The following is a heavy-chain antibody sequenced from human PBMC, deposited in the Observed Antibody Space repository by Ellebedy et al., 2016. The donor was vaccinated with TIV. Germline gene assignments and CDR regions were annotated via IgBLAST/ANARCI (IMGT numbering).Heavy chain of an antibody. V-gene: IGHV3-7*01. Sequence: GESLKISCAASGFTFSSFWMSWVRQAPGKGLEWVANIKQDGSEESYVYSVKGRVTISRDNAQSSLYLQMDSLRAEDTAVYYCARGNSAWIQLWSFDHWGQGTLVTVSS. D-gene: IGHD5-18*01. CDR3: ARGNSAWIQLWSFDH. CDR1: GFTFSSFW. J-gene: IGHJ4*02. CDR2: IKQDGSEE.